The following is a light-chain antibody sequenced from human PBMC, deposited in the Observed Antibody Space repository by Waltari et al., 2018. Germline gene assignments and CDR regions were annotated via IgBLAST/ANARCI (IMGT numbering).Light chain of an antibody. CDR1: SSDVGGYKY. CDR3: SSYTTSNTLV. CDR2: DVS. J-gene: IGLJ1*01. V-gene: IGLV2-14*03. Sequence: GTSSDVGGYKYVSWYQQHPGKAPKLMIYDVSNRPSGVSNRFSGSKSGNTASLTISGLQAEDEADYYCSSYTTSNTLVFGTGTNVIVL.